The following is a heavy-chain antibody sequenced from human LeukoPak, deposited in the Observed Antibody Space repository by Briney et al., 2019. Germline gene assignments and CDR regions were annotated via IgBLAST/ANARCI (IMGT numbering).Heavy chain of an antibody. CDR2: IYTSGST. CDR3: ARVYGSQLDY. D-gene: IGHD1-26*01. V-gene: IGHV4-61*02. J-gene: IGHJ4*02. Sequence: PSETLSLTCTVSGGSISSGPYYWNWIRQPAGKGLEWIGRIYTSGSTNYNPSLKSRVTISVDTSKNQFSLKLSSVTAADTAVYYCARVYGSQLDYWGQGTLVTVSS. CDR1: GGSISSGPYY.